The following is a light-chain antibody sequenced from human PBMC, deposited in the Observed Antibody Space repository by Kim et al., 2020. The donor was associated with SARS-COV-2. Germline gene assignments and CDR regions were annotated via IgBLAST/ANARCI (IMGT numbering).Light chain of an antibody. Sequence: SGAPGQGVTISCTGAGHDVHWYQLLPGTAPKLLIFLTTTRPSGVPDRFSGSKSGTSASLAISGLQAEDEADYYCQSYDYSLGGLVFGGGTQLTVL. CDR2: LTT. CDR1: GAGHD. J-gene: IGLJ2*01. V-gene: IGLV1-40*01. CDR3: QSYDYSLGGLV.